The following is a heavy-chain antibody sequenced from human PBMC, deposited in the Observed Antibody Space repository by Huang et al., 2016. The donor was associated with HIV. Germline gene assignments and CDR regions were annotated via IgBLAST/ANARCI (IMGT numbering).Heavy chain of an antibody. CDR1: GFNFSAYW. CDR3: ARGGIYYDVLTGRHYYYNGLDV. V-gene: IGHV3-7*01. Sequence: EVHLVESGGDLVQPGGSLRLSCVASGFNFSAYWMSWVRQAPGKGLEWVANIKQDGSENNYVDSVKGRFTIARDNAKNSVYLQLTSLRAEDTAVYYCARGGIYYDVLTGRHYYYNGLDVWGQGTTVTVSS. D-gene: IGHD3-9*01. CDR2: IKQDGSEN. J-gene: IGHJ6*02.